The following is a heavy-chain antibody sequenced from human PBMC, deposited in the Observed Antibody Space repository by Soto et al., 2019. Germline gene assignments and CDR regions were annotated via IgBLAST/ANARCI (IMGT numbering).Heavy chain of an antibody. J-gene: IGHJ4*01. CDR2: ISHDGRDT. V-gene: IGHV3-30*04. CDR3: AKGEGKREVTSVFTY. CDR1: EGKSGGFA. D-gene: IGHD3-16*01. Sequence: VSCGVVEGKSGGFAMHRVSKNTGKGLEWVAVISHDGRDTHYADSVKGRFTISRDSSKNTVSLEMTSLRAEDTAVYFFAKGEGKREVTSVFTYRGHGALVPVSS.